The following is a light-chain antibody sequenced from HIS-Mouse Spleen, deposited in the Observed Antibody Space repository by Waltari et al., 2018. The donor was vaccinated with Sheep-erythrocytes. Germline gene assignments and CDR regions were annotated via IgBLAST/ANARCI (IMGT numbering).Light chain of an antibody. V-gene: IGLV2-23*01. CDR1: SSDVGRYNL. Sequence: QSALTQPASVSGSPGQSITISCTGTSSDVGRYNLVSWYQQHPGKAPKPMIYEGSKRPSGVSNRFSGSKSGNTASLTISGLQAEDEADYYCCSYAGSFWVFGGGTKLTVL. CDR3: CSYAGSFWV. J-gene: IGLJ3*02. CDR2: EGS.